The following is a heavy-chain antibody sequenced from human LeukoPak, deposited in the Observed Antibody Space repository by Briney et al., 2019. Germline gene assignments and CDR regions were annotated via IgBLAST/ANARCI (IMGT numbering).Heavy chain of an antibody. J-gene: IGHJ6*02. Sequence: SETLSLTCAVYGGSFSGYYWSWIRQPPGKGLEWIGEINHSGSTNYNPSLKSRVTISVDTSKNQFSLKLSSVTAADTAVYYCARVEEIVVVVAASIPNSYGMDVWGQGTTVTVSS. CDR1: GGSFSGYY. D-gene: IGHD2-15*01. CDR2: INHSGST. V-gene: IGHV4-34*01. CDR3: ARVEEIVVVVAASIPNSYGMDV.